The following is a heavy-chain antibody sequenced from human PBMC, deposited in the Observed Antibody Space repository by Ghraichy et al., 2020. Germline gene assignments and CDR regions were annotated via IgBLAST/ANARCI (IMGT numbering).Heavy chain of an antibody. J-gene: IGHJ6*02. CDR3: ARDPDYDFWSWLGNGYYGMDV. Sequence: SETLSLTCAVYGGSFSGYYWSWIRQPPGKGLEWIGEINHSGSTNYNPSLKSRVTISVDTSKNQFSLKLSSVTAADTAVYYCARDPDYDFWSWLGNGYYGMDVWGQGTTVTVSS. D-gene: IGHD3-3*01. V-gene: IGHV4-34*01. CDR2: INHSGST. CDR1: GGSFSGYY.